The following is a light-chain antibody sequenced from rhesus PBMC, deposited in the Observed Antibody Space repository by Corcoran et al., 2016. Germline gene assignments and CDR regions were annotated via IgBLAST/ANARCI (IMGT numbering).Light chain of an antibody. CDR3: LQYNSNPYS. J-gene: IGKJ2*01. Sequence: DIQMTQSPSSLSASVGDRVTITCRASQGISTYLNWYQQKPGKPPKRLIYAASSLESGVPSRFSGSGSGTDFTLTISSLQPEDVATYYCLQYNSNPYSFGQGTKVEIK. V-gene: IGKV1-43*01. CDR1: QGISTY. CDR2: AAS.